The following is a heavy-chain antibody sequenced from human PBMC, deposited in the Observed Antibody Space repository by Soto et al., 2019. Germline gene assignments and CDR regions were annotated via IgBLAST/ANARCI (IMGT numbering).Heavy chain of an antibody. J-gene: IGHJ4*02. V-gene: IGHV3-23*01. CDR3: AKKSLYSSSWYVFDY. Sequence: GGSLRLSCAAPGFTFSSYAMSWVRQAPGKGLEWVSAISGSGGSTYYADSVKGRFTISRDNSKNTLYLQMNSLRAEDMAVYYCAKKSLYSSSWYVFDYWGQGTLVTVSS. D-gene: IGHD6-13*01. CDR2: ISGSGGST. CDR1: GFTFSSYA.